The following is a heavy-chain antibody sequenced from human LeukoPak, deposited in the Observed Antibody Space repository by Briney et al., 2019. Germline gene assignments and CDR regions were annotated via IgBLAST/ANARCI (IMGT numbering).Heavy chain of an antibody. D-gene: IGHD1/OR15-1a*01. CDR3: ARTMNRYYFDY. Sequence: GGSLRLSCAASGFTFSSYAMHWVRQAPGKGLEWVAVISYDGSNKYYADFVKGRFTISRDNSKNTLYLQMNSLRAEDTAVYYCARTMNRYYFDYWGQGTLVTVSS. CDR2: ISYDGSNK. J-gene: IGHJ4*02. V-gene: IGHV3-30-3*01. CDR1: GFTFSSYA.